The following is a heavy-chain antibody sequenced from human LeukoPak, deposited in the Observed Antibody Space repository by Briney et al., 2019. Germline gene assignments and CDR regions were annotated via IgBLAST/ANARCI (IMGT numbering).Heavy chain of an antibody. D-gene: IGHD2-15*01. Sequence: SETLSLTCAVYGGSFSGYYWSWIRQPPGKGLEWIGEINHSGSTNYNPSLKSRVTISVDTSKNQFSLKLSSVTAADTAVYYCARGRKLGRYCSGGSCYSRGYYYMDVWGKGTTVTVSS. CDR2: INHSGST. CDR1: GGSFSGYY. CDR3: ARGRKLGRYCSGGSCYSRGYYYMDV. V-gene: IGHV4-34*01. J-gene: IGHJ6*03.